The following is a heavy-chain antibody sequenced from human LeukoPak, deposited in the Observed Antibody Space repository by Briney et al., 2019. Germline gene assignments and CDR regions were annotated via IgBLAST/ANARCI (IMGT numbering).Heavy chain of an antibody. CDR1: GGSISSGSYY. J-gene: IGHJ4*02. Sequence: SETLSLTCTVSGGSISSGSYYWSWIRQPAGKGLEWIGRIYTSGSTNYNPSLKSRVTISVDTSKNQFSLKLSSVTAADTAVYYCARHKDDYGDSYFDYWGQGTLVTVSS. CDR2: IYTSGST. D-gene: IGHD4-17*01. CDR3: ARHKDDYGDSYFDY. V-gene: IGHV4-61*02.